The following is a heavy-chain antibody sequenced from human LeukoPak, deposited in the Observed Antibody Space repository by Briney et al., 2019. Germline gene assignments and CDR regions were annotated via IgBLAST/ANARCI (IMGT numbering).Heavy chain of an antibody. CDR2: IRSKAYGETA. CDR1: GFTFGDYA. V-gene: IGHV3-49*03. CDR3: TRDRGAYNLYDY. J-gene: IGHJ4*02. D-gene: IGHD1-1*01. Sequence: GGSLRLSCTASGFTFGDYAMSWIRQAPGKGLEWVGFIRSKAYGETADYAASVKGRFTISRDDSKAIAYLQMNSLKTKDTAVYHCTRDRGAYNLYDYWGQGTLVTVSS.